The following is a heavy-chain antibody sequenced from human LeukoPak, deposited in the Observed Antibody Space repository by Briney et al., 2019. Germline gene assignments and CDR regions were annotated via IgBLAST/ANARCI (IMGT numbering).Heavy chain of an antibody. CDR3: ARDRERRSRDGYPYAYDY. V-gene: IGHV1-46*01. J-gene: IGHJ4*02. CDR1: GYTFTDYY. D-gene: IGHD5-24*01. CDR2: INTASGAT. Sequence: ASVKVSCKASGYTFTDYYIHWVRQAPGQGLEWMGLINTASGATTYAQQFQDRVTMTRDAPTNTVYMDLSSLTSEDTAVYYCARDRERRSRDGYPYAYDYWGQGTLVTVSS.